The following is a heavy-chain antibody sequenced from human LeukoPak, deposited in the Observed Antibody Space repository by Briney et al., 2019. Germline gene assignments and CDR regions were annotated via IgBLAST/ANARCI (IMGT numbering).Heavy chain of an antibody. V-gene: IGHV1-2*02. CDR1: GYTFTGYY. CDR2: INPNSGGT. CDR3: ARGPYSSSWLHPDY. Sequence: ASVKVSCKASGYTFTGYYMHWVRQAPGQGLEWMGWINPNSGGTNYAQKFQGRVTMTRDTSISTAYMELSRLRSDDTAVYYCARGPYSSSWLHPDYWGQGTLVTVSS. D-gene: IGHD6-13*01. J-gene: IGHJ4*02.